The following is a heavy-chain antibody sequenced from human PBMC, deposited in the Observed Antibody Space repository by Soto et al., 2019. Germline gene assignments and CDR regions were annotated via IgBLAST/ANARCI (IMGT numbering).Heavy chain of an antibody. CDR1: GGSISSGDYY. CDR2: IYYSGST. D-gene: IGHD2-15*01. J-gene: IGHJ4*02. CDR3: ARGPQIGVVVVAARNPGENSLDY. V-gene: IGHV4-30-4*01. Sequence: PSETLSLTCTVSGGSISSGDYYWSWIRQPPGKGLEWIGYIYYSGSTYYNPSLKSRVTISVDTSKNQFSLKLSSVTAADTAVYYCARGPQIGVVVVAARNPGENSLDYWGQGTLVTVSS.